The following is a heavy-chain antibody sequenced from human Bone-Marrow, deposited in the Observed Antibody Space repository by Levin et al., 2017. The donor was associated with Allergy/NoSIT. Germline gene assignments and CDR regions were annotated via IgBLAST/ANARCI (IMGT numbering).Heavy chain of an antibody. D-gene: IGHD5-12*01. CDR2: INSDGSST. CDR1: GFTFSSYR. Sequence: GESLKISCAASGFTFSSYRMHWVRQAPGKGLVWVSRINSDGSSTTYADSAKGRFTISRDNAKNTLYLQMNSLRAEDTAVYYCVRPYSGYDYYRFDLWGQGTLVTVSS. J-gene: IGHJ4*02. V-gene: IGHV3-74*01. CDR3: VRPYSGYDYYRFDL.